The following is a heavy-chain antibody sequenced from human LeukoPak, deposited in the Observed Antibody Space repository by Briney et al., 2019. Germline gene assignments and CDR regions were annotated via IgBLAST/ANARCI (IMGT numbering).Heavy chain of an antibody. D-gene: IGHD3-3*01. Sequence: SETLSLTCAVYGGSFSGYYWSWIRQPPGKGLEWIGEINHSGSTNYNPSLKSRVTISVDTSKNQFSLKLSSVTAADTAVYYCARGYGYYGFWSGYYRWFDPWGQGTLVTVSS. V-gene: IGHV4-34*01. CDR1: GGSFSGYY. CDR2: INHSGST. J-gene: IGHJ5*02. CDR3: ARGYGYYGFWSGYYRWFDP.